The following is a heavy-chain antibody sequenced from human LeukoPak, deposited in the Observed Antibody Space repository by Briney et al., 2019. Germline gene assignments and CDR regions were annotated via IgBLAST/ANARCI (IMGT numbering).Heavy chain of an antibody. V-gene: IGHV1-69*04. CDR2: IIPILGIA. Sequence: ASVKVSCKASGGTFSSYAISWVRQAPGQGLEWMGRIIPILGIANYAQKFQGRVTITADKSTSTAYMELSSLRSEDTAVYYCASGSSGWSSGVDVWGQGTTVTVSS. CDR3: ASGSSGWSSGVDV. J-gene: IGHJ6*02. D-gene: IGHD6-19*01. CDR1: GGTFSSYA.